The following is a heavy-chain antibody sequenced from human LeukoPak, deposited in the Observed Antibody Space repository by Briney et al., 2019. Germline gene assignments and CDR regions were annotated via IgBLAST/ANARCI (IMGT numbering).Heavy chain of an antibody. J-gene: IGHJ4*02. Sequence: SETLSLTCTVSGYSISSGYYWGWIRQPPGKGLEWIGSIYHSGSTYYNPSLKSRVTISVDTSKNQFSLKLSSVTAADTAVYYCARDRGSSGYSGIFDYWGQGTLVTVSS. CDR1: GYSISSGYY. CDR3: ARDRGSSGYSGIFDY. D-gene: IGHD3-22*01. CDR2: IYHSGST. V-gene: IGHV4-38-2*02.